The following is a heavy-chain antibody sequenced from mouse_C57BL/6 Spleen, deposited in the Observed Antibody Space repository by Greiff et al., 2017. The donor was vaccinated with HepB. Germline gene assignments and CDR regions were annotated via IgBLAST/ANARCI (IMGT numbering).Heavy chain of an antibody. D-gene: IGHD1-1*01. J-gene: IGHJ4*01. Sequence: QVQLQQPGAELVKPGASVKLSCKASGYTFTSYWMHWVKQRPGRGLEWIGRIDPNSGGTKYNEKFKSKATLTVDKPSSTAYMQLSSLTSEDSAVYYCARGENYYGSSYVYAMDYWGQGTSVTVSS. CDR2: IDPNSGGT. V-gene: IGHV1-72*01. CDR3: ARGENYYGSSYVYAMDY. CDR1: GYTFTSYW.